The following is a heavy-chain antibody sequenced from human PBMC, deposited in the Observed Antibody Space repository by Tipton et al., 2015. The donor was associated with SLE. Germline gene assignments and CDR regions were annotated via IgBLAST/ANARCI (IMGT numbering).Heavy chain of an antibody. Sequence: GLVKPSETLSLTCAVSGYSISSGYYWGWIRQPPGKGLEWIGSIYHSGNTYYNPSLKSRFTISVDTSKNQFSLRLSSVTAADTAVYYCARPFTYCGGDCSPFAFDIWGQGTLVTVSS. CDR3: ARPFTYCGGDCSPFAFDI. J-gene: IGHJ3*02. V-gene: IGHV4-38-2*01. D-gene: IGHD2-21*02. CDR1: GYSISSGYY. CDR2: IYHSGNT.